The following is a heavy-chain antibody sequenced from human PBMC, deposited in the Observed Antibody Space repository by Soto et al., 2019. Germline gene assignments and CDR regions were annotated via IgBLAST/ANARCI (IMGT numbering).Heavy chain of an antibody. Sequence: PGGSLRLSCVVSGFSFRKYAMNWVRQAPGKGLEWVSGISGSGGSGRGFYADPVKGRFTISRDNSKNTLYLEMNSLRAEDTAVYYCAKDLDDYSSAIDFWGQGTLVTVSS. CDR3: AKDLDDYSSAIDF. CDR1: GFSFRKYA. J-gene: IGHJ4*02. CDR2: ISGSGGSGRG. V-gene: IGHV3-23*01. D-gene: IGHD4-4*01.